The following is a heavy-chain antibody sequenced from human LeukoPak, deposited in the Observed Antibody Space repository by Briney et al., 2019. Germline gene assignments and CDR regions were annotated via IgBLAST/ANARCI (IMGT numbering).Heavy chain of an antibody. J-gene: IGHJ4*02. D-gene: IGHD3-22*01. V-gene: IGHV3-23*01. Sequence: PEGSLRLSCAASGFTFGCYAMSWVRQAPGKGLEWVSGISTSGGTTSYAESVKGRFTVSRDNPRNTLYMEMNSLRDEDTAVYYCAVMHRYYDGSGYWVQWGQGTLVTVSS. CDR1: GFTFGCYA. CDR2: ISTSGGTT. CDR3: AVMHRYYDGSGYWVQ.